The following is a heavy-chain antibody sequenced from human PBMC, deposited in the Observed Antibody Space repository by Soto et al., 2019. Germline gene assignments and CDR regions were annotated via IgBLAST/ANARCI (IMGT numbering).Heavy chain of an antibody. CDR3: ARVRDWFDP. Sequence: PSETLSLTCADYRGSFSGYYWNWIRQPPGKGLEWIGEIDHSGYTNYNPSLKSRVTISVDTSKNQFSLRLTSVTAADTAVYYFARVRDWFDPWGQGTLVTVSS. D-gene: IGHD3-3*01. V-gene: IGHV4-34*01. J-gene: IGHJ5*02. CDR1: RGSFSGYY. CDR2: IDHSGYT.